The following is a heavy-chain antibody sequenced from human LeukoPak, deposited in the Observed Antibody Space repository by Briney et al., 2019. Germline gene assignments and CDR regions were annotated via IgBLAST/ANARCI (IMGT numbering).Heavy chain of an antibody. Sequence: SETLSLTCTVSGGSISSYYWSWIRQPPGKGLEWIGYIYYSGSTDYNPSLKSRVTISVDTSKNQFSLKLSSVTAADTAVYYCARMVDCSGGSCYSVYDCWGQGTPVTVSS. CDR3: ARMVDCSGGSCYSVYDC. CDR2: IYYSGST. CDR1: GGSISSYY. J-gene: IGHJ4*02. D-gene: IGHD2-15*01. V-gene: IGHV4-59*08.